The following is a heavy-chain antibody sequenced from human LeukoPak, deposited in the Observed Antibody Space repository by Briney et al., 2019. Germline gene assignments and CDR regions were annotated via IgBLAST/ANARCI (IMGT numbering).Heavy chain of an antibody. CDR1: GGSISSYY. CDR2: IYTSGST. J-gene: IGHJ4*02. Sequence: PSETLSLTCTVSGGSISSYYWSWIRQPAGKGLEWIGRIYTSGSTNYNPSLKSRVTMSVDTSKNQFSLKLSSVTAADTAVYYCAGGASRDGYRTFDYWGQGTLVTVSS. CDR3: AGGASRDGYRTFDY. V-gene: IGHV4-4*07. D-gene: IGHD5-24*01.